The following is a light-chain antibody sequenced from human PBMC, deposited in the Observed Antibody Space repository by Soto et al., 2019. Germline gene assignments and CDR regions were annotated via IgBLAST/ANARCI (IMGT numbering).Light chain of an antibody. CDR2: KAS. CDR3: QHYNSYSEA. Sequence: AVRMTQSPSSLSASTGDRVTITCRASQGISSYLAWYQQKPGKAPKLLIYKASTLKSGVPSRFSGSGSGTEFTLTISSLQPDDFATYYCQHYNSYSEAFGQGTKV. CDR1: QGISSY. J-gene: IGKJ1*01. V-gene: IGKV1-8*01.